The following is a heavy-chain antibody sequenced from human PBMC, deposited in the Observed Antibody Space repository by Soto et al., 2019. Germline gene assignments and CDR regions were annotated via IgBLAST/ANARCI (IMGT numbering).Heavy chain of an antibody. CDR2: ISNSGDST. D-gene: IGHD6-19*01. J-gene: IGHJ4*02. CDR1: GFTFTSYA. V-gene: IGHV3-23*01. Sequence: QLLESGGGLAQPGGSLRRSCPASGFTFTSYAMSWVRQAPGKGLEWVSSISNSGDSTDYADSVKGRFTISRDNSKNTLYLQMNSLSAEDTAVYFCARYDSGWSSRAFDYWGQGTLVTVSA. CDR3: ARYDSGWSSRAFDY.